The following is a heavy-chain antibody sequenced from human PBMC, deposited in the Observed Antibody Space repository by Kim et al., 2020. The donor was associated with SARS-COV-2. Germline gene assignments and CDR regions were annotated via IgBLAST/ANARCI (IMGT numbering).Heavy chain of an antibody. CDR2: IYYSGST. V-gene: IGHV4-39*01. J-gene: IGHJ5*02. Sequence: SETLSLTCTVSGGSISSSSYYWGWIRQPPGKGLEWIGSIYYSGSTYYNPSLKSRVTISVDTSKNQFSLKLSSVTAADTAVYYCARKLSTHYDFWSVSGWFDPWGQGTLVTVSS. D-gene: IGHD3-3*01. CDR1: GGSISSSSYY. CDR3: ARKLSTHYDFWSVSGWFDP.